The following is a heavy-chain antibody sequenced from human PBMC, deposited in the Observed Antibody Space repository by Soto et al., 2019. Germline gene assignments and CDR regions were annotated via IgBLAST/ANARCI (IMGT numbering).Heavy chain of an antibody. CDR3: ARIYYYDSSGYHPGAFDI. CDR1: GGSISSYR. V-gene: IGHV4-59*01. CDR2: IYYSGST. Sequence: PSETLSLTCTVSGGSISSYRWSWIRQPPGKGLEWIGYIYYSGSTNYNPSLKSRVTISVDTSKNQFSLKLSSVTAADTAVYYCARIYYYDSSGYHPGAFDIWGQGTMVTVSS. D-gene: IGHD3-22*01. J-gene: IGHJ3*02.